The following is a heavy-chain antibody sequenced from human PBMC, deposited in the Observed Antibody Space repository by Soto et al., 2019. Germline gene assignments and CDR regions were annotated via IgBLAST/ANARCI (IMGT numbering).Heavy chain of an antibody. CDR3: ARGGKLGYCTNGVCDDGRLLHYYYMDV. CDR2: MNPNSGNT. J-gene: IGHJ6*03. CDR1: GYTFTSYD. D-gene: IGHD2-8*01. Sequence: APVKVSCKASGYTFTSYDINWGRQATGQGLEWMGWMNPNSGNTGYAQKFQGRVTMTRNTSISTAYMELSSLRSEDTAVYYCARGGKLGYCTNGVCDDGRLLHYYYMDVWGKGTTVTVSS. V-gene: IGHV1-8*01.